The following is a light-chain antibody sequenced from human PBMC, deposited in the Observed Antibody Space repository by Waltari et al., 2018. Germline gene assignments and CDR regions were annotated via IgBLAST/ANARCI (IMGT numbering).Light chain of an antibody. CDR1: QSVRTN. CDR2: GAS. Sequence: EIVMTQSPATLSVSPGERATLSCRASQSVRTNLAWFQQKPGQAPRLLIYGASTRATGTPARFSGSGSGTEFTLTISSLQSEDFAVYYCQQYNNWPPVTFGQGTKVEI. V-gene: IGKV3-15*01. CDR3: QQYNNWPPVT. J-gene: IGKJ1*01.